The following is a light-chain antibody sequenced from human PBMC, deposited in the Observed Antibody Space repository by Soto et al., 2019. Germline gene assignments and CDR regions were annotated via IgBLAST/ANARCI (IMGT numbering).Light chain of an antibody. Sequence: QLVLTQSPSASASLGASVKLTCTLSSGHINNAIAWHQQQPEKGPRFLMKLNSDGSHWKGDGIPDRFSGSSFGAERYLTISRLQSEDEGDYFCQTWGGGINWVFGGGTKLTVL. CDR3: QTWGGGINWV. CDR2: LNSDGSH. J-gene: IGLJ3*02. CDR1: SGHINNA. V-gene: IGLV4-69*01.